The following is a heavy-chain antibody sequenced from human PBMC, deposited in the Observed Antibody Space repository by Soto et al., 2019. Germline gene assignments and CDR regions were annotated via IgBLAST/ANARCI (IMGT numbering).Heavy chain of an antibody. D-gene: IGHD2-15*01. CDR1: GFTFTSYA. CDR3: AKDSNTPICSGGSCYPGY. J-gene: IGHJ4*02. CDR2: ISGSGGST. V-gene: IGHV3-23*01. Sequence: EVLLLESGGGLVQPGGSLRLSCAASGFTFTSYAMSWVRQAPGKGLEWVSAISGSGGSTYYADSVKGRFTISRDNSKNTLSLQMNSLRAADTAVYYCAKDSNTPICSGGSCYPGYWGQGTLVTVSS.